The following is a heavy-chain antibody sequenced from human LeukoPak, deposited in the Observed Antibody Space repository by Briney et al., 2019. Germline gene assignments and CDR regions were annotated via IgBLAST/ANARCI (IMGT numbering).Heavy chain of an antibody. J-gene: IGHJ6*04. D-gene: IGHD6-13*01. Sequence: GGSLRLSCAASGFTVSSNYMIWVRQAPGKGLEWVSVIYNGVSTYYADSVKGRFTISRDNSKNTLYLQMNSLRAEDTAVYYCARGQAAAGYDYYYYYGMDVWGKGTTVTVSS. CDR1: GFTVSSNY. V-gene: IGHV3-53*01. CDR2: IYNGVST. CDR3: ARGQAAAGYDYYYYYGMDV.